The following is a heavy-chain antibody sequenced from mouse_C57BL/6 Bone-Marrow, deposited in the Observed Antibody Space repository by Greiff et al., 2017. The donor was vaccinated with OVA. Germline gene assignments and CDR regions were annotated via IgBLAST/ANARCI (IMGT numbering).Heavy chain of an antibody. J-gene: IGHJ3*01. Sequence: QVQLQQPGAELVMPGASVKLSCKASGYTFTSYWMHWVQQRPGQGLEWIGEIDPSDSYTNYNQKFKGKSTLTVDKSSSTAYLQLSSLTSEDSAVYYCARWDWFAYWGQGTLVTVSA. V-gene: IGHV1-69*01. CDR1: GYTFTSYW. CDR2: IDPSDSYT. D-gene: IGHD4-1*01. CDR3: ARWDWFAY.